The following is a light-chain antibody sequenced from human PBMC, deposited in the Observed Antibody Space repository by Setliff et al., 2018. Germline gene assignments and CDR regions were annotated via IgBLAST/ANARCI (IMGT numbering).Light chain of an antibody. V-gene: IGLV2-14*01. CDR3: SSYTPTMTV. CDR2: EVS. J-gene: IGLJ1*01. CDR1: SSDVGGYKY. Sequence: QSVLTQPASVSGSPGQSITISCTGTSSDVGGYKYVSWYQQHPGKAPKLIIHEVSARPSGVSNRFSGSKSGNTASLTISGLQAEDDADYYCSSYTPTMTVFGTGTKVTV.